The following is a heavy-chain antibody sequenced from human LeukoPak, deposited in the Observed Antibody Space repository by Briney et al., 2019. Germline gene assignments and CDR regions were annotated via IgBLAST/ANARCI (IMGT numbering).Heavy chain of an antibody. J-gene: IGHJ4*02. V-gene: IGHV4-34*01. Sequence: SESLSLTCAVYGGSFSPYYWSWIRQPPGKGLEWIGEINHSGSTNYNPSLKSRVTISVDTSKNQFSLRLSSVTAADTAVYYCARGGFYCGGDCYVDYWGQGTLVTVSS. CDR1: GGSFSPYY. CDR3: ARGGFYCGGDCYVDY. D-gene: IGHD2-21*02. CDR2: INHSGST.